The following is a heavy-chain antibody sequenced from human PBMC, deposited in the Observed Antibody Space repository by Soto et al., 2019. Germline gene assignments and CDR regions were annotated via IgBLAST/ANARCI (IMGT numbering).Heavy chain of an antibody. CDR3: AKGGQWLVRSRYYFDY. CDR2: ISYDGSNK. CDR1: GFTFSSYG. V-gene: IGHV3-30*18. D-gene: IGHD6-19*01. J-gene: IGHJ4*02. Sequence: HPGGSLRLSCAASGFTFSSYGMHWVRQAPGKGLEWVAVISYDGSNKYYADSVKGRFTISRDNSKNTLYLQMNSLRAEDTAVYYCAKGGQWLVRSRYYFDYWGQGSLVTVSS.